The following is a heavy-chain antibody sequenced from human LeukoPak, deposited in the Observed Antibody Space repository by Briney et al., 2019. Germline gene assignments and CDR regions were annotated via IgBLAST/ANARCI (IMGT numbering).Heavy chain of an antibody. J-gene: IGHJ4*02. CDR2: INPNSGGT. V-gene: IGHV1-2*04. CDR3: ARGGSVVVPAAIDY. Sequence: GASVKVSCKASGYTFTGYYMHWVRQAPGQGLEWMGWINPNSGGTNYAQKFQGWVTMTRDTSISTAYMELSRLRSDDTAVYYCARGGSVVVPAAIDYWGQGTLVTVSS. CDR1: GYTFTGYY. D-gene: IGHD2-2*01.